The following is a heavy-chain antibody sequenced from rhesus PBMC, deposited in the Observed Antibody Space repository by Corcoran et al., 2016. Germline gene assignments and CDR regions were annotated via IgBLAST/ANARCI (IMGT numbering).Heavy chain of an antibody. CDR2: IFGSGGTI. V-gene: IGHV4-173*01. Sequence: QLQLQESGPGLVKPSETLSLTCAVSGGSISSHYWSWIRQPPGKGLEWIGRIFGSGGTIHYNPSLKSRVHLSPDTSKIQFSLKRNSVTAADTAVYYCASGCSGIGCPLVNIDYWGQGVLVTVSS. CDR3: ASGCSGIGCPLVNIDY. J-gene: IGHJ4*01. CDR1: GGSISSHY. D-gene: IGHD2-21*01.